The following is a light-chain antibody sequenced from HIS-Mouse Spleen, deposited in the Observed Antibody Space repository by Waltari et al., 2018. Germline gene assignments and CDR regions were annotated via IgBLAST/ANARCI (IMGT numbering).Light chain of an antibody. Sequence: EIVMTQSPATLSVSPGERATLSCRASQSVSSNLAWYQQKPGQPPRLLNYGASTRATGIPARFSGSASGTEFTLTISSMQSEDFAVYYCQQRSYWRTFGQGTKLEIK. CDR1: QSVSSN. J-gene: IGKJ2*01. CDR2: GAS. V-gene: IGKV3-15*01. CDR3: QQRSYWRT.